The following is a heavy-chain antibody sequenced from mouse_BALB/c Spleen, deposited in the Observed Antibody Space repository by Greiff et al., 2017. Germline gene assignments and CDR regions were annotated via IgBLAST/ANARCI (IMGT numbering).Heavy chain of an antibody. CDR3: ARGYYDYDGYAMDY. D-gene: IGHD2-4*01. CDR1: GFTFSDYY. CDR2: ISDGGSYT. Sequence: EVQGVESGGGLVKPGGSLKLSCAASGFTFSDYYMYWVRQTPEKRLEWVATISDGGSYTYYPDSVKGRFTISRDNAKNNLYLQMSSLKSEDTAMYYCARGYYDYDGYAMDYWGQGTSVTVSS. V-gene: IGHV5-4*02. J-gene: IGHJ4*01.